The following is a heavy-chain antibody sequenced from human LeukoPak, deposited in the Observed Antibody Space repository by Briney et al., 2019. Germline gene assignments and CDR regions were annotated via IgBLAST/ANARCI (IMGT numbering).Heavy chain of an antibody. D-gene: IGHD3-22*01. CDR1: GFTFDDYA. CDR3: AKGRYYDSSGYPIDY. V-gene: IGHV3-9*01. CDR2: ISWNSGSI. J-gene: IGHJ4*02. Sequence: GRSLRLSCAASGFTFDDYAMHWVRQAPGKGLEWVSGISWNSGSIGYADSVKGRFTISRDNAKNSLYLQMNSLRAEDTAVYYCAKGRYYDSSGYPIDYWGQGTLVTVSS.